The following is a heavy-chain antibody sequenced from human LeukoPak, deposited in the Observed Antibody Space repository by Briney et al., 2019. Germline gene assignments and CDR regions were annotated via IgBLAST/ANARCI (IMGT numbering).Heavy chain of an antibody. V-gene: IGHV1-69*04. CDR3: ARDIRLGYCSGGSCPTVN. Sequence: ASVKVSCKASGGTFSSYAISWVRQAPGQGLEWMGRIIPILGIANYAQKFQGRVTITADKSTSTAYMELSSLRSEDTAVYYCARDIRLGYCSGGSCPTVNWGQGTLVTVSS. J-gene: IGHJ4*02. D-gene: IGHD2-15*01. CDR1: GGTFSSYA. CDR2: IIPILGIA.